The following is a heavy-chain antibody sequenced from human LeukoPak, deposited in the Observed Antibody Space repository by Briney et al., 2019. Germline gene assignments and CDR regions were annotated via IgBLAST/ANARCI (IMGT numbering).Heavy chain of an antibody. J-gene: IGHJ4*02. Sequence: SETLSLTCTVSGASIRSYYWSWIRQPPGKGLEWIAYVHYSAITNYNPSLKSRVSISVDTSKSQFSLSLRSVTAADTAVYYCARRGNSWNDFDSWGQGTLVTVSS. CDR2: VHYSAIT. V-gene: IGHV4-59*08. CDR3: ARRGNSWNDFDS. CDR1: GASIRSYY. D-gene: IGHD1-1*01.